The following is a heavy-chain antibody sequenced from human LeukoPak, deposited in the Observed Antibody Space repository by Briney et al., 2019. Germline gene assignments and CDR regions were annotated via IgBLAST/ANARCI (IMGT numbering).Heavy chain of an antibody. J-gene: IGHJ5*02. CDR3: ARWTCSSTSCYASWFDP. CDR2: ISYDGSNK. Sequence: GGSLRLSCAASGFTFSSYAMHWVRQAPGKGLEWVAVISYDGSNKYYADSVKGRFTISRDNSKNTLYLQMNSLGAEDTAVYYCARWTCSSTSCYASWFDPWGQGTLVTVSS. D-gene: IGHD2-2*01. V-gene: IGHV3-30*04. CDR1: GFTFSSYA.